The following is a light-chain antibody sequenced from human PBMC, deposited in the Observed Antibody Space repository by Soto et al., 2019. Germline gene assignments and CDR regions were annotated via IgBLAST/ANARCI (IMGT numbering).Light chain of an antibody. Sequence: QSVLTQPPSASGTPGQRVTNSCSGSSSNIGSNYVYWYQQLPGTAPKLLIYRNNQRPSGVPDRFSGSKSGTSASLAISGLRSEDEADYYCAAWDDSLSGPVVFGGGTKLTVL. CDR1: SSNIGSNY. V-gene: IGLV1-47*01. CDR2: RNN. J-gene: IGLJ2*01. CDR3: AAWDDSLSGPVV.